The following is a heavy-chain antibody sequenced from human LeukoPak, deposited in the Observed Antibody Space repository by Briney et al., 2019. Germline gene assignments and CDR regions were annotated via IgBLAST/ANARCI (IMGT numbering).Heavy chain of an antibody. CDR1: GYTLTGSY. CDR2: TNPSTGGT. V-gene: IGHV1-2*02. D-gene: IGHD2-2*01. J-gene: IGHJ4*02. Sequence: ASVKASCKASGYTLTGSYLHWVRQVPGQGLEWMGWTNPSTGGTKFSQQFEGRVTMTRDTSNTTGYLELRSLRLDDTATYYCARGGAFCSITTCHEFDHWGQGTPVIVSS. CDR3: ARGGAFCSITTCHEFDH.